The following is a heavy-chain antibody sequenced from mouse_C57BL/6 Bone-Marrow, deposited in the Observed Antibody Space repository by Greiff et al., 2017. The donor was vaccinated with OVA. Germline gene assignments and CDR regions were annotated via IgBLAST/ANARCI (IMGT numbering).Heavy chain of an antibody. D-gene: IGHD1-1*01. CDR3: ASLTTVVATGFDY. Sequence: VKLMESGPGLVAPSQSLSITCTVSGFSLTSYGVDWVRQSPGKGLEWLGVIWGVGSTNYNSALKSILSISKDNSKSQVFLKMNSLQTDDTAMYYCASLTTVVATGFDYWGQGTTLTVSA. V-gene: IGHV2-6*01. CDR1: GFSLTSYG. J-gene: IGHJ2*01. CDR2: IWGVGST.